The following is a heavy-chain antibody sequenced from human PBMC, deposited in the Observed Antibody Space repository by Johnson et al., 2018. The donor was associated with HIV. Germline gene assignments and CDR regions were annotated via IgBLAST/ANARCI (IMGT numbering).Heavy chain of an antibody. J-gene: IGHJ3*02. CDR3: ARDPQLDYFDNRAFDI. CDR2: IKQARSEK. CDR1: VSMLNTHW. D-gene: IGHD3-22*01. V-gene: IGHV3-7*01. Sequence: VPQVELGGCPLRPSGFMRFLSAASVSMLNTHWPRWVRQAPGTRLEWVANIKQARSEKHYVDPEKGRFTLTRDNAKNSLYLQMNSLRAEDTAVYYCARDPQLDYFDNRAFDIWGQGTMVTVSS.